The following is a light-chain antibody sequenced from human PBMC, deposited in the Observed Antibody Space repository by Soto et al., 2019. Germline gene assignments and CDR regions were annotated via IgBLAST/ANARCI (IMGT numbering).Light chain of an antibody. V-gene: IGLV2-14*01. CDR3: SSYTSSSFYV. CDR2: DVS. Sequence: QSALTQPASVSGSPGQSITISCTGTSSDVGGYNYVSWYQQHPGKAHKLMIYDVSNRPSGVSNRFSGSKSGNTASLTISGLQAEDEADYYCSSYTSSSFYVFGPGTKLTVL. J-gene: IGLJ1*01. CDR1: SSDVGGYNY.